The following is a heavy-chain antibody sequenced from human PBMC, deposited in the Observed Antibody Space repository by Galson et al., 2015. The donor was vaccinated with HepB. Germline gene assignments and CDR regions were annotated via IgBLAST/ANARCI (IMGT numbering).Heavy chain of an antibody. D-gene: IGHD2-15*01. CDR1: GYTFTSYY. Sequence: SVKVSCKASGYTFTSYYMHWVRQAPGQGLEWMGIINPSGGSTSYAQKFQDRVTMTRDTSTSTVYMELSSLRSEDTAVYYCARDLRILGVVVVAATQALGYWGQGTLVTVSS. CDR2: INPSGGST. J-gene: IGHJ4*02. CDR3: ARDLRILGVVVVAATQALGY. V-gene: IGHV1-46*03.